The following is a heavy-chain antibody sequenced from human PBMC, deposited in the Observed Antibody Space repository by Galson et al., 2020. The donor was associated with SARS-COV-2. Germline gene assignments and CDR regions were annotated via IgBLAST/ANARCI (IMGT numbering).Heavy chain of an antibody. V-gene: IGHV3-23*01. CDR3: AKNERAMIVVVITMADY. J-gene: IGHJ4*02. CDR2: ISGSGGST. CDR1: GFTFSSYA. Sequence: QAGGSLRLSCAASGFTFSSYAMSWVRQAPGKGLEWVSAISGSGGSTYYADSVKGRFTISRDNSKNTLYLQMNSLRAEDTAVYYCAKNERAMIVVVITMADYWGQGTLVTVSS. D-gene: IGHD3-22*01.